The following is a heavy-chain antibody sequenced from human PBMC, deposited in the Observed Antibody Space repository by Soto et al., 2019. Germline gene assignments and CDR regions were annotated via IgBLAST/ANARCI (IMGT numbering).Heavy chain of an antibody. Sequence: QVQLVESGGGVVQPGRSLRLSCAASGFTFSSYGMHWVRQAPGKRLEWVTVIWLDGSNKFYADSVKGPLTISRDNSKNTVLLQTTSLTDDDSATYYCATTGPYWGQGSLVTVSS. CDR1: GFTFSSYG. CDR3: ATTGPY. V-gene: IGHV3-33*01. CDR2: IWLDGSNK. J-gene: IGHJ4*02.